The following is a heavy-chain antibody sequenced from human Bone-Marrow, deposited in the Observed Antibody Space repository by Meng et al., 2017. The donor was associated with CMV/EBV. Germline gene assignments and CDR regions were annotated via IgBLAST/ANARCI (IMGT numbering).Heavy chain of an antibody. J-gene: IGHJ6*02. V-gene: IGHV3-69-1*02. Sequence: GGSLRLSCAASGFTFSDYYMSWVRQAPGKGLEWVSSISSSSTIYYADSVKGRFTISRDSAKNSLYLQMNSLRAEDTAVYYCAREVPVYYYYYGMDVWGQGTTVTVSS. CDR2: ISSSSTI. CDR3: AREVPVYYYYYGMDV. CDR1: GFTFSDYY.